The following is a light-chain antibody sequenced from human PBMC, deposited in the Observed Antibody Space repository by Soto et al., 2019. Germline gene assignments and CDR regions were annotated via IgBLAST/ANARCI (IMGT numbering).Light chain of an antibody. CDR1: QRISTW. V-gene: IGKV1-5*01. J-gene: IGKJ1*01. CDR3: HQYNTYPWP. Sequence: DVQMTQSPSTLAASVGDRLTITCPASQRISTWLARYQQKPGKAPTLLIHDASTSESGVPSRFRGGVSGKEFTLTINSLQPDDFTTYYCHQYNTYPWPFGQGTKVPI. CDR2: DAS.